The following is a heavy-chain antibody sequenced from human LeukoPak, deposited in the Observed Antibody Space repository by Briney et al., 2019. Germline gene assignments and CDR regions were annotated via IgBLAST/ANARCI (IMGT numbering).Heavy chain of an antibody. CDR1: GGTFSSYA. D-gene: IGHD2-15*01. Sequence: SVKVSCKASGGTFSSYAISWVRQAPGQGLEWMGGIIPIFGTANYAQKFQGRVTITADESTSTAYMELSSLRSEDTAVYYCARGPLRVGYCSGGSCYHFDYWGQGTLVTVSS. CDR3: ARGPLRVGYCSGGSCYHFDY. J-gene: IGHJ4*02. V-gene: IGHV1-69*13. CDR2: IIPIFGTA.